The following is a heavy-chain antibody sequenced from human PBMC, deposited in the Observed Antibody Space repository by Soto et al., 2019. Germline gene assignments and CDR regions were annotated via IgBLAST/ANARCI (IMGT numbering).Heavy chain of an antibody. CDR1: GGSISSGGYS. D-gene: IGHD4-4*01. CDR3: AAGAYSKEGVLDY. CDR2: IYHSGST. Sequence: QLQLQESGSGLVKPSQTLSLTCAVSGGSISSGGYSWSWIRQPPGKGLEWIGYIYHSGSTYYNPSRKSRVTISVDRSKNQFSLTLSSVTAADTAVYYCAAGAYSKEGVLDYWGQGTLVTVSS. J-gene: IGHJ4*02. V-gene: IGHV4-30-2*01.